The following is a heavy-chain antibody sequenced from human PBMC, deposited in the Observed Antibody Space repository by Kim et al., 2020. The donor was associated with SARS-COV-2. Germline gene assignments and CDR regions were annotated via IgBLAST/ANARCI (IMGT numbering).Heavy chain of an antibody. CDR3: ARGGGGSGYYLMGHYYYGMDV. J-gene: IGHJ6*02. V-gene: IGHV3-13*01. D-gene: IGHD3-22*01. CDR2: IGTAGDT. CDR1: GFTFSSYD. Sequence: GGSLRLSCAASGFTFSSYDMHWVRQATGKGLEWVSAIGTAGDTYYPGSVKGRFTISRENAKNSLYLQMNSLRAGDTAVYYCARGGGGSGYYLMGHYYYGMDVWGQGTTVTVSS.